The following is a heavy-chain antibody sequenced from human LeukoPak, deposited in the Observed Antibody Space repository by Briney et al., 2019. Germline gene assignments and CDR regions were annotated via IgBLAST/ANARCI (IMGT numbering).Heavy chain of an antibody. CDR2: IGAYNGNT. D-gene: IGHD3-22*01. V-gene: IGHV1-18*01. J-gene: IGHJ3*02. Sequence: ASVKVSCKASGYTFTSYGISWVRQAPGQGLEWMGWIGAYNGNTNYAQKLQGRVTMTTDTSTSTAYMELRSLRSDDTAVYYCARATRAYDSSGGAFDIWGQGTMVTVSS. CDR1: GYTFTSYG. CDR3: ARATRAYDSSGGAFDI.